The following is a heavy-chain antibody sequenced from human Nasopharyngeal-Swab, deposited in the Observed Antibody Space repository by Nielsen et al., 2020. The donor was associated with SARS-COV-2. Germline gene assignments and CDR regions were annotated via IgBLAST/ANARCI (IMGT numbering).Heavy chain of an antibody. Sequence: AWPLRLSCAASGFTFRSYAISWVRQAPGKGREWVSVIRRSDHTTYYADSVKGRFTISRDNSNNTLNLQTNSRRVEDTAIYYCAKDRDSGDDSDEYYDYYGMDVWGQGTTVTVFS. D-gene: IGHD5-12*01. CDR3: AKDRDSGDDSDEYYDYYGMDV. J-gene: IGHJ6*02. CDR1: GFTFRSYA. V-gene: IGHV3-23*01. CDR2: IRRSDHTT.